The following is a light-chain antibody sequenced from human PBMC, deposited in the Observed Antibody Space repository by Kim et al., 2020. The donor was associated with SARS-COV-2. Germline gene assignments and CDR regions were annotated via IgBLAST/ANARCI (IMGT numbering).Light chain of an antibody. CDR3: AAWDDSLNGFYV. J-gene: IGLJ1*01. CDR1: SSNIGSNT. CDR2: SNN. Sequence: QRVTISCAGSSSNIGSNTVNWYQQLTGTAPKLLIYSNNQRPAGVPDRFSGSKSGTSASLAISGLQSEDEADYYCAAWDDSLNGFYVFGTGTKVTVL. V-gene: IGLV1-44*01.